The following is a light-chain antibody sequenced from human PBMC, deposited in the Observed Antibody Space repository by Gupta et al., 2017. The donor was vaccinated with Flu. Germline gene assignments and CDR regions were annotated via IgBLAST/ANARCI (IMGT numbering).Light chain of an antibody. V-gene: IGKV3-11*01. CDR2: DAS. J-gene: IGKJ4*01. CDR3: QQRSNGPLT. Sequence: PATLALSPGERASSSCRASQSIGRFLAWYQQIPGQPPRLLIYDASNRAAGIPGRFSGSGSGTDFNLTISSLEPEDFALYYWQQRSNGPLTFGGGTKVEI. CDR1: QSIGRF.